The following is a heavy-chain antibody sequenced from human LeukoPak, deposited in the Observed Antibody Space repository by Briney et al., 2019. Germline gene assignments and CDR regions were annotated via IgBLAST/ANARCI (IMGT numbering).Heavy chain of an antibody. Sequence: GGSLRLSCAVSGFTFSTYDMSWVRQAPGKGLEWVSAISGSGGSTYYADSVKGRFTISRDNSKNTLYLQLKSLRAEDTAVYCCAKDSSSGTYFDYWGQGTLVTVSS. CDR2: ISGSGGST. J-gene: IGHJ4*02. D-gene: IGHD1-26*01. CDR1: GFTFSTYD. CDR3: AKDSSSGTYFDY. V-gene: IGHV3-23*01.